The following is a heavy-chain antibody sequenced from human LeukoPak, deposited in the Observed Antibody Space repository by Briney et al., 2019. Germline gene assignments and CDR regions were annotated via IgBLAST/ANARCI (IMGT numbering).Heavy chain of an antibody. CDR2: ISSSSSYI. CDR1: GFTFSSYS. V-gene: IGHV3-21*01. Sequence: PGGSLRLSRAASGFTFSSYSMNWVRQAPGKGLEWVSSISSSSSYIYYADSVKGRFTISRDNAKNSLYLQMNSLRAEDTAVYYCARGGSGYFDYWGQGTLVTVSS. CDR3: ARGGSGYFDY. D-gene: IGHD3-22*01. J-gene: IGHJ4*02.